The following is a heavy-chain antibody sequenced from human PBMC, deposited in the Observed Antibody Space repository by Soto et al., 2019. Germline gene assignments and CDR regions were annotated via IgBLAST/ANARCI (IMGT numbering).Heavy chain of an antibody. CDR3: ARDKDQYDFWGGTLDS. J-gene: IGHJ4*02. CDR2: ISYDGGNK. CDR1: NFVFSVYS. Sequence: QLVESGGGVVQPERSLKLSCTASNFVFSVYSLHWVRQAPGKGLEWVALISYDGGNKYYADSVKGRFTISRDNSKNTLYLQMNILRREDTAVYYCARDKDQYDFWGGTLDSWGQGTLVTVSS. D-gene: IGHD3-3*01. V-gene: IGHV3-30-3*01.